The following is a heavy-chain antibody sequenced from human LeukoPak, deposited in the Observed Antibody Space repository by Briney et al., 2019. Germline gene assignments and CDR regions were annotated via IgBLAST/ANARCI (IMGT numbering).Heavy chain of an antibody. J-gene: IGHJ3*02. CDR2: IKQDGSEK. CDR1: GFTFSSYW. CDR3: ARDHEVSPPSRVFDI. D-gene: IGHD5/OR15-5a*01. V-gene: IGHV3-7*01. Sequence: GGSLRLSCAASGFTFSSYWMSWVRQAPGKGLEWVANIKQDGSEKYYVDSVKGRFTISRDNAKNSLYLQMNSLRAEDTAVYYCARDHEVSPPSRVFDIWGQGTMVTVSS.